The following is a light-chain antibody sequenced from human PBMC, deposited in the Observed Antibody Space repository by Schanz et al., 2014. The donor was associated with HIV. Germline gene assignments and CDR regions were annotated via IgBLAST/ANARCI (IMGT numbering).Light chain of an antibody. J-gene: IGLJ2*01. Sequence: QSALTQPPSASGSRGQSVTISCTGTSSDVGHYDYVSWYQQHPGKAPKLMIYEVSKRPSGVPDRFSGSKSGNTASLTVSGLQAEDEADYYCTSYAGSNVLGIFGGGTKVTVL. CDR2: EVS. V-gene: IGLV2-8*01. CDR3: TSYAGSNVLGI. CDR1: SSDVGHYDY.